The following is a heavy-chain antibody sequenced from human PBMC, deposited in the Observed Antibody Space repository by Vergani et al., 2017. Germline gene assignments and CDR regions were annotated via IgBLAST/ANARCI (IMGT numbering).Heavy chain of an antibody. CDR1: GFTFSSYG. CDR3: ARGPTYSSSWYVGYYYGMDV. Sequence: VQLLESGGGLVQPGRSLRLSCAASGFTFSSYGLHWVRQAPGKGLEWVAVISYDGSNKYYADSVKGRFTIYRDNSKNTLYLQMNSLRAEDTSVYYCARGPTYSSSWYVGYYYGMDVWGQGTMVTVSS. D-gene: IGHD6-13*01. CDR2: ISYDGSNK. V-gene: IGHV3-30*03. J-gene: IGHJ6*02.